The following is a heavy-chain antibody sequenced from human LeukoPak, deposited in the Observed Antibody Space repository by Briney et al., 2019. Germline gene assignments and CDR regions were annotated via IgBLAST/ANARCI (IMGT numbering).Heavy chain of an antibody. J-gene: IGHJ4*02. CDR2: VYASRSA. CDR1: GDSISSYY. D-gene: IGHD4-11*01. CDR3: ARDDYSNYVVDY. V-gene: IGHV4-4*07. Sequence: SETLSLTCTVSGDSISSYYWTWIRQPAGKGLEWIGRVYASRSANYNPSLKSRVTMSVDTSKNQFSLKLNSVTAADTAVYYCARDDYSNYVVDYWGQGTLVTVSS.